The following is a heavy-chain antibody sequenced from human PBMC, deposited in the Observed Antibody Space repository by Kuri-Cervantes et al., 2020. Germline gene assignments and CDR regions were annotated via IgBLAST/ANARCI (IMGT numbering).Heavy chain of an antibody. Sequence: GESLKISCAASGFTFDDYAMHWVRQAPGKGLEWVSGISSSGSTMYYADSVKGRFTISRDNAKNSLYLQMNSLRAEDTAVYYCARELRNDYWGQGTLVTVSS. CDR3: ARELRNDY. CDR1: GFTFDDYA. J-gene: IGHJ4*02. CDR2: ISSSGSTM. V-gene: IGHV3-11*01. D-gene: IGHD4-17*01.